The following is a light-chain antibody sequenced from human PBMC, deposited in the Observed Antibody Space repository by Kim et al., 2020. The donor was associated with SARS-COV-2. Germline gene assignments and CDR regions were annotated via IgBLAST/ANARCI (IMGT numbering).Light chain of an antibody. CDR1: QSISGY. Sequence: DIQMTQSPSTLSASVGDRVTITCRASQSISGYLAWYQQKPGKAPTLLIYGASSLESGVPSRFSGSGSGTEFTLTISSLQPDDFATYHCQQYSSYWKTFGQGTKVDIK. J-gene: IGKJ1*01. CDR2: GAS. V-gene: IGKV1-5*01. CDR3: QQYSSYWKT.